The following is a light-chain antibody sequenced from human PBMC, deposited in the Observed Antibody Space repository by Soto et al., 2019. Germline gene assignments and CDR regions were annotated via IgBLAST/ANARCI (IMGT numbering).Light chain of an antibody. V-gene: IGKV2-28*01. Sequence: DIVMTQSPLSLTVTPGEPASVSCSSSQSLLRSNGFNYLEWFLQKPGQSPQLLINLGSNRASGATDRFSGTGSATNFTLKISRVEAEDVGVFYCMQSLQPPWTFGQGTKVEIK. CDR2: LGS. CDR1: QSLLRSNGFNY. J-gene: IGKJ1*01. CDR3: MQSLQPPWT.